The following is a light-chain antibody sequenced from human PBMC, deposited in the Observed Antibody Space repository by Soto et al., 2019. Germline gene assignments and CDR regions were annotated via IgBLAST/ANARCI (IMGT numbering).Light chain of an antibody. Sequence: EIVLTQSPGTLSLSPGDRATLSCRASQSITNNYLAWYQQKPGRAHRLLISGASTRAAGISDRFRGSGSGTEFTLTISSLRSEDSAIYYCQQYFEWPPMTFGQGTKVDIK. J-gene: IGKJ1*01. CDR3: QQYFEWPPMT. CDR2: GAS. V-gene: IGKV3-20*01. CDR1: QSITNNY.